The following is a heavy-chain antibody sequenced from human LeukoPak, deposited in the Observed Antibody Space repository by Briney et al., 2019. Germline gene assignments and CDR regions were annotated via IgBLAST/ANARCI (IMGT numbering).Heavy chain of an antibody. V-gene: IGHV3-21*01. CDR3: ARDSPLTMVRGVIYWFDH. CDR2: ISSSSSYI. Sequence: PGGSLRLSCAASGFTFSSYSMNGVRQAPGKGREGGSSISSSSSYIYYADSLKGRFTISRDNAKNSLYLQMNSLRAEDTAVYYCARDSPLTMVRGVIYWFDHWGQGTLVTVSS. CDR1: GFTFSSYS. J-gene: IGHJ5*02. D-gene: IGHD3-10*01.